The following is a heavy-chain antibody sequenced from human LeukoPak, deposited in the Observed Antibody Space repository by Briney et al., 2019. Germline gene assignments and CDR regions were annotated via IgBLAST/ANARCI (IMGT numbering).Heavy chain of an antibody. CDR3: ARKQTGTMHDV. D-gene: IGHD1-7*01. CDR2: FSSGGSA. CDR1: GGSISSSSYY. V-gene: IGHV4-39*07. J-gene: IGHJ4*02. Sequence: PSETLSLTCIVPGGSISSSSYYWAWIRQSPGKGLEWIGTFSSGGSAYYNPSLTSRVSISKDTSDNQFSLRLYSVTAADTAVYYCARKQTGTMHDVWGQGTQVTVSS.